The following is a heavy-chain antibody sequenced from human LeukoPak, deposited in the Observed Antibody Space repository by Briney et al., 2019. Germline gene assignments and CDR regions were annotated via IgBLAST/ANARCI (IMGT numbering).Heavy chain of an antibody. CDR3: AKRERGLSYQDAFDT. CDR2: ISSSGGST. Sequence: PGGSLRLSCAASGFTFSSYAMSWLRQAPGEGLEWVSSISSSGGSTYYADSVKGRFTISRDNSENTLFLQMNSLRAEDTAVYYCAKRERGLSYQDAFDTWGQGTLVTVPS. D-gene: IGHD5-18*01. CDR1: GFTFSSYA. V-gene: IGHV3-23*01. J-gene: IGHJ3*02.